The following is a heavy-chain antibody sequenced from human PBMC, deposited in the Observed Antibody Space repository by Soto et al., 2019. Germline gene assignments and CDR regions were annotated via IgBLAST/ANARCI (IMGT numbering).Heavy chain of an antibody. D-gene: IGHD5-12*01. J-gene: IGHJ5*01. CDR1: GYTFTSYG. Sequence: QVQLVQSGAEVKKPGASVKVSCKASGYTFTSYGISWVRQAPGQGLEWMGWIRAYNGHTNYAQKLQGRVTMTTDTHTSTAYMEVRSLRSDDTAVYYCARDLGSVYDQGWFDSLGQGTLVTLSS. V-gene: IGHV1-18*01. CDR2: IRAYNGHT. CDR3: ARDLGSVYDQGWFDS.